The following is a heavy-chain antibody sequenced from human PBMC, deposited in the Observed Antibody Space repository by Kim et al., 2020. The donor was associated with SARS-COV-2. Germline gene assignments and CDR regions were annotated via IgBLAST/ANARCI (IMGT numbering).Heavy chain of an antibody. Sequence: GGSLRLSCAASGSTFTSYAMSWVRQAPEKGLEWVSAISGSGGTTFYADSVKGRFTISRDNSKNTLYLQMNSLRAEDTAVYYCAKSHSFGVVVPAAMIPGYWGQGTLVTVSS. CDR2: ISGSGGTT. D-gene: IGHD2-2*01. CDR3: AKSHSFGVVVPAAMIPGY. V-gene: IGHV3-23*01. CDR1: GSTFTSYA. J-gene: IGHJ4*02.